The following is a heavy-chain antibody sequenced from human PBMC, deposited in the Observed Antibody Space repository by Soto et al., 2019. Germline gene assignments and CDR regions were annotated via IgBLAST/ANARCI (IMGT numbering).Heavy chain of an antibody. V-gene: IGHV3-33*01. CDR3: ARDQEWGTDAFDI. Sequence: GESLKISCAASGFTFSSYGMHWVRQAPGKGLEWVAVIWYDGSNKYYADSVKGRFTISRDNSKNTLYLQMNSLRAEDTAVYYCARDQEWGTDAFDIWGQGTMVTVSS. D-gene: IGHD3-16*01. CDR2: IWYDGSNK. J-gene: IGHJ3*02. CDR1: GFTFSSYG.